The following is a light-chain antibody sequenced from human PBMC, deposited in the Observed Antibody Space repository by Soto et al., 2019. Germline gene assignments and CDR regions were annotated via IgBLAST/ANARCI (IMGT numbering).Light chain of an antibody. CDR3: QQYDNLL. CDR1: QDINNF. Sequence: DIQVTQSPSSLSASVGDRVTITCQASQDINNFLNWYQQKPGKAPKLLIYAASNLEPGVPSRFSRCGSGTDFTFTINGLQPDDLATYYCQQYDNLLFCGGTKGEIK. J-gene: IGKJ4*01. V-gene: IGKV1-33*01. CDR2: AAS.